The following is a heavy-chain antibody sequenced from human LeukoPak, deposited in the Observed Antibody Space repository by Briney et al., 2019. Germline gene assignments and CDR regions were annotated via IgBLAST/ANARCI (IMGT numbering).Heavy chain of an antibody. J-gene: IGHJ3*02. D-gene: IGHD1-26*01. CDR1: GFTFNTYE. CDR2: ISSGGQAI. Sequence: GGSLRLSCAASGFTFNTYEMNWVRQAPGKGLEWVSYISSGGQAIHYADSARGRFIISRDNAKISLYLQMNSLRAEDTAIYYCTREGGGTDFHDAFDIWGQGTMVTVSS. V-gene: IGHV3-48*03. CDR3: TREGGGTDFHDAFDI.